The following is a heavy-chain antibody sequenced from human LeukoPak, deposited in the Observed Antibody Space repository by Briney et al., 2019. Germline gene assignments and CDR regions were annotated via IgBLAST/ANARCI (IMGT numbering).Heavy chain of an antibody. J-gene: IGHJ4*02. V-gene: IGHV3-30*04. Sequence: PGRSLRLSCAASGFTFSSYAMHWVRQAPGKGLEWVAVISYDGSNKYYADSVKGRFTISRVNSKNTLYLQMNSLRAEDTAVYYCARDDVAAAGTGSFDYWGQGTLVTVSS. CDR3: ARDDVAAAGTGSFDY. CDR2: ISYDGSNK. CDR1: GFTFSSYA. D-gene: IGHD6-13*01.